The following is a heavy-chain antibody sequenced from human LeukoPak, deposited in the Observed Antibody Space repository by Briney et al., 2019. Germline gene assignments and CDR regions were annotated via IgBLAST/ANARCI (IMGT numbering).Heavy chain of an antibody. CDR3: ARDLSQIAAAGIWAFDI. Sequence: ASVKVSXKASGYTFTSYYMHWVRQAPGQGLEWMGIINPSGGSTSYAQKFQGRVTMTRDTSTSTVYMELSSLRSEDTAVCYCARDLSQIAAAGIWAFDIWGQGTMVTVSS. J-gene: IGHJ3*02. CDR1: GYTFTSYY. V-gene: IGHV1-46*01. CDR2: INPSGGST. D-gene: IGHD6-13*01.